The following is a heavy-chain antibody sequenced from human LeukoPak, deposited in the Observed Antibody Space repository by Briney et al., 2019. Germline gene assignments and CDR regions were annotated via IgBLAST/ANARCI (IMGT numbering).Heavy chain of an antibody. D-gene: IGHD3-22*01. CDR1: RFTFSTYW. Sequence: GGSLRLSCAASRFTFSTYWMHWVRQAPGKGLEWVSSISSSSSYIYYADSVKGRFTISRDNAKNSLYLQMNSLRAEDTAVYYCARMTAYYDSSGYRPYFDYWGQGTLVTVSS. J-gene: IGHJ4*02. V-gene: IGHV3-21*01. CDR3: ARMTAYYDSSGYRPYFDY. CDR2: ISSSSSYI.